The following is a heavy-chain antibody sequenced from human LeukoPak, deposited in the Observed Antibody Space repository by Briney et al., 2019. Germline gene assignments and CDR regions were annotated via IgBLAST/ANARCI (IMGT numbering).Heavy chain of an antibody. Sequence: SEALSLTCTVSGGSISSSSYYWGWIRQPPGTGLEWIGSIYYSGSTNYNPSLKSRVTISVDTSKNQFSLRLNSVTAADTAVYFCAGDTFSGYDDAFDIWGQGTMVTVSS. J-gene: IGHJ3*02. CDR1: GGSISSSSYY. CDR2: IYYSGST. CDR3: AGDTFSGYDDAFDI. D-gene: IGHD5-12*01. V-gene: IGHV4-39*07.